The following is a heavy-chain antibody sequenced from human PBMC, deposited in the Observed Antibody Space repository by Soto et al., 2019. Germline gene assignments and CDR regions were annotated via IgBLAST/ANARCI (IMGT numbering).Heavy chain of an antibody. D-gene: IGHD4-4*01. J-gene: IGHJ6*02. CDR3: AADGNYGHYYGMDV. V-gene: IGHV1-58*01. CDR1: GFTFTSSA. CDR2: IVVGSGNT. Sequence: ASVKVSCKASGFTFTSSAVQWVRQARGQRLEWIGWIVVGSGNTNYAQKFQERVTITRDMSTSTAYMELSSLRSEDTAVYYCAADGNYGHYYGMDVWGQGTTVTVSS.